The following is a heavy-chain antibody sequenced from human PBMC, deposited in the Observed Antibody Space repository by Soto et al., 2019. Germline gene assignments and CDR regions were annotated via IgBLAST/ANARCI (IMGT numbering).Heavy chain of an antibody. V-gene: IGHV1-69*02. Sequence: ASVKVSCKASGGTFSSYTISWVRQAPGQGLEWMGRIIPILGIANYAQKFQGRVTITADKSTSTAYMELSSLRSEDTAVYYCAGGLRYFDWLFPYGWFDPWGQGTLVTVSS. D-gene: IGHD3-9*01. CDR1: GGTFSSYT. J-gene: IGHJ5*02. CDR2: IIPILGIA. CDR3: AGGLRYFDWLFPYGWFDP.